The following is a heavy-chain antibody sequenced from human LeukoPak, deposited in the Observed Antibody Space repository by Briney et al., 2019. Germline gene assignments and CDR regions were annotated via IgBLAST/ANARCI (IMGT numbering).Heavy chain of an antibody. CDR3: ARMGYDFWSGYPTPEYFQH. CDR2: IYSGGST. CDR1: GFTVSSNY. V-gene: IGHV3-66*02. J-gene: IGHJ1*01. Sequence: GGSLRLSCAAYGFTVSSNYMSWVRQAPGKGLEWVSVIYSGGSTYYADSVKGRFTISRDNSKNTLYLQMNSLRAEDTAVYYCARMGYDFWSGYPTPEYFQHWGQGTLVTVSS. D-gene: IGHD3-3*01.